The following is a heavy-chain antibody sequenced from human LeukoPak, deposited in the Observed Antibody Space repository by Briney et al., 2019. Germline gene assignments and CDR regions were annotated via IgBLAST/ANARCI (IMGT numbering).Heavy chain of an antibody. D-gene: IGHD6-19*01. J-gene: IGHJ6*02. Sequence: SETLSLTCTVSGGSISSYYWSWIRQPAGKGLEWIGRIYTSRSTNYNPSLKSRVTMSVDTSKNQFSLKLSSVTAADTAVYYCARMSIAVAGYYYYGMDVWGQGTTVTVSS. CDR3: ARMSIAVAGYYYYGMDV. CDR2: IYTSRST. CDR1: GGSISSYY. V-gene: IGHV4-4*07.